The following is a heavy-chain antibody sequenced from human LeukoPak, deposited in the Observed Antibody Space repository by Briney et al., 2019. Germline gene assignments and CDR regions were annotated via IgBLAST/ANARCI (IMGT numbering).Heavy chain of an antibody. CDR1: GFTFCGYT. D-gene: IGHD4-23*01. CDR3: TRVDYGGNEGFDY. V-gene: IGHV3-49*03. Sequence: GGSLRLSCTASGFTFCGYTMRWFRQAPGKGREGWGFIRSKAYGGTKEYAASVKGRFTISRDDSTSIAYLQMNSLKTEDTAVYYCTRVDYGGNEGFDYWGQGTLVTVSS. J-gene: IGHJ4*02. CDR2: IRSKAYGGTK.